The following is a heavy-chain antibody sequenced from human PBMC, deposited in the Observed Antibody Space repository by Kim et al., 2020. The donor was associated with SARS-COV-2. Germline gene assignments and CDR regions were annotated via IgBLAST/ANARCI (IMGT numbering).Heavy chain of an antibody. CDR2: IYYSGST. V-gene: IGHV4-31*03. Sequence: SETLSLTCTVSGGSISSGGYYWSWIRQHPGKGLEWTGYIYYSGSTYYNPSLKSRVTISVDTSKNQFSLKLSSVTAADTAVYYCAREVRTTVTTPTLYGMDVWGQGTTVTVSS. D-gene: IGHD4-4*01. CDR1: GGSISSGGYY. CDR3: AREVRTTVTTPTLYGMDV. J-gene: IGHJ6*02.